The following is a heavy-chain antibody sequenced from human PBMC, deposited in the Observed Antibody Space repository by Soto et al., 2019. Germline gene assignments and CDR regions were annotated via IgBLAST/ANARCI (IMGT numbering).Heavy chain of an antibody. J-gene: IGHJ6*02. Sequence: GGSLRLSCAASGFTFSSYAMSWVRQAPGKGLEWVSAISGSGGSTYYADSVKGRFTISRDNSKNTLYLQMNSLRAEDTAVYYCAKGTGGTGYYYYAMDVWGQGTTVTVSS. CDR1: GFTFSSYA. D-gene: IGHD2-8*02. CDR2: ISGSGGST. V-gene: IGHV3-23*01. CDR3: AKGTGGTGYYYYAMDV.